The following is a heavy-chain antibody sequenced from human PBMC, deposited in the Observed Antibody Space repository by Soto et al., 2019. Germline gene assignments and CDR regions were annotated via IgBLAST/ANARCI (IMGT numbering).Heavy chain of an antibody. Sequence: ETLSLTCTVSGGSISSSSYYWGWIRQHPGKGLEWIGSIYYSGSTYYNPSLKSRVTISVDTSKNQFSLKLNSVTAADTAVYYCARDLWGYCGTDCYPLDVWGQGTTVTVSS. CDR1: GGSISSSSYY. D-gene: IGHD2-21*02. J-gene: IGHJ6*02. CDR2: IYYSGST. CDR3: ARDLWGYCGTDCYPLDV. V-gene: IGHV4-39*07.